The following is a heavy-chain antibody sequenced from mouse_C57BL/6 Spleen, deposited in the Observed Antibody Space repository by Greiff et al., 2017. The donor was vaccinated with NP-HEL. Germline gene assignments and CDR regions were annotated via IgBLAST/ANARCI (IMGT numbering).Heavy chain of an antibody. J-gene: IGHJ4*01. V-gene: IGHV1-81*01. CDR2: IYPRSGNT. D-gene: IGHD1-1*01. CDR1: GYTFTSYG. CDR3: ARTTTVVHYAMDY. Sequence: VHLVESGAELARPGASVKLSCKASGYTFTSYGISWVKQRTGQGLEWIGEIYPRSGNTYYNEKFKGKATLTADKSSSTAYMELRSLTSEDSAVYFCARTTTVVHYAMDYWGQGTSVTVSS.